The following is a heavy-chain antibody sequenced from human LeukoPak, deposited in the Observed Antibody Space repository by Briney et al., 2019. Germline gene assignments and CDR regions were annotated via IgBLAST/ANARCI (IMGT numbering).Heavy chain of an antibody. Sequence: SETLSLTCAVYGGSFSGYYWSWIRQPPGKGLEWIGEINHSGSTNYNPSLKSRVTISVDTSNNQFSLKLSSVTAADTAVYYCARGLGSIAARRAPLDYWGQGTLVTVSS. J-gene: IGHJ4*02. D-gene: IGHD6-6*01. CDR1: GGSFSGYY. CDR3: ARGLGSIAARRAPLDY. V-gene: IGHV4-34*01. CDR2: INHSGST.